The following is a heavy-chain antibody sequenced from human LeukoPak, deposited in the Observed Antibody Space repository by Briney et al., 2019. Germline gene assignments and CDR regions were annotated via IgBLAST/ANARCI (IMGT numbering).Heavy chain of an antibody. Sequence: PGGSLRLSCAASGFTFSSYGMHWVRQAPGKGLEWVAFIRYDGSNKYYADSVKGRFTISRDNSKNTLYLQMNSLRAEDTAVYYCAEGGSVGSSGVTYYYYYYMDVWGKGTTVTVSS. V-gene: IGHV3-30*02. CDR2: IRYDGSNK. J-gene: IGHJ6*03. D-gene: IGHD6-6*01. CDR1: GFTFSSYG. CDR3: AEGGSVGSSGVTYYYYYYMDV.